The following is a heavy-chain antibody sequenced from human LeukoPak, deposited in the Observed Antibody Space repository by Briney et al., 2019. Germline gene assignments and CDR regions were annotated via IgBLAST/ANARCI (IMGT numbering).Heavy chain of an antibody. CDR1: GFTFSSYE. Sequence: PGGSLRLSCAASGFTFSSYEMNWVRQAPGKGLEWVGRIKTKTDGGTTDYAAPVKGRFIISRDDSKNTLFLQMNSLKTEDTAVYYCTTGRTSIGSQTGAPGDYWGQGILVIVSS. J-gene: IGHJ4*02. V-gene: IGHV3-15*01. CDR3: TTGRTSIGSQTGAPGDY. CDR2: IKTKTDGGTT. D-gene: IGHD1-26*01.